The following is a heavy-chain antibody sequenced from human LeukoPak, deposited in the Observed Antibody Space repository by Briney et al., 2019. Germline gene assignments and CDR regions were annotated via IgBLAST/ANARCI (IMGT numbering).Heavy chain of an antibody. CDR3: ARDLNGYDFWSGYYDE. Sequence: GASVKVSCKASGGTFSSYAISWVRQAPGQGLEWMGGIIPIFGTANYAQKFQGRVTITADEYTSTAYMELSSLRSEDTAVYYCARDLNGYDFWSGYYDEWGQGTLVTVSS. CDR2: IIPIFGTA. V-gene: IGHV1-69*01. J-gene: IGHJ4*02. CDR1: GGTFSSYA. D-gene: IGHD3-3*01.